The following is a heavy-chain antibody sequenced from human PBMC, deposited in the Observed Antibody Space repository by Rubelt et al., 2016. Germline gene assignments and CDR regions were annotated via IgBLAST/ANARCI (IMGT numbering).Heavy chain of an antibody. Sequence: GPGLVTPSETLSLSCTVSGGSISSGGFYWSWVRQHSGKGLEWIGYIYYTGSTLYNPSLKSRVTISADTSEKQFSLRLTSVTAADTAVDYCARDYEVAGPPTGRRHYYGMDVWGHGTTVSVSS. CDR2: IYYTGST. CDR3: ARDYEVAGPPTGRRHYYGMDV. V-gene: IGHV4-31*03. D-gene: IGHD1-14*01. J-gene: IGHJ6*02. CDR1: GGSISSGGFY.